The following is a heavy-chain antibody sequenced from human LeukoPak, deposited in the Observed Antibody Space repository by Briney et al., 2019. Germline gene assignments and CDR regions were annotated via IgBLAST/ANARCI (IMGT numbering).Heavy chain of an antibody. J-gene: IGHJ1*01. D-gene: IGHD1-26*01. V-gene: IGHV3-30*04. CDR3: AGVHHPGRYFQH. CDR2: ISYDGSNK. Sequence: PGGSLRLSCAASGFTFSSYAMHWVRQAPGKGLEWVAVISYDGSNKYYADSVKGRFTISRDNSKNTLYLQMNSLRAEDTAVYYCAGVHHPGRYFQHWGQGTLVTVSS. CDR1: GFTFSSYA.